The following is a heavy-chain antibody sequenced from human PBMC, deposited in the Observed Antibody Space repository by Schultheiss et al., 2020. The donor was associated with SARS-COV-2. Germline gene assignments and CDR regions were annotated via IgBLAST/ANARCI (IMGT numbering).Heavy chain of an antibody. CDR3: ARVESSSPYYYYGMDV. D-gene: IGHD6-6*01. V-gene: IGHV3-NL1*01. Sequence: GGSLRLSCAASGFTFSSYAMHWVRQAPGKGLEWVSVIYSGGSTYYADSVKGRFTISRDNSKNTLYLQMNSLRAEDTAVYYCARVESSSPYYYYGMDVWGQGTTVTVSS. CDR1: GFTFSSYA. J-gene: IGHJ6*02. CDR2: IYSGGST.